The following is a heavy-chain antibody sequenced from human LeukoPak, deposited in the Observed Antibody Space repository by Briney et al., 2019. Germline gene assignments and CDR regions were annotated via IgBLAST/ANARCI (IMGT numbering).Heavy chain of an antibody. V-gene: IGHV4-61*02. Sequence: SQTLSLTCTVSGGSISSGSYYWSWIRQPAGKGLEWIGRIYTSGSTNYNPSLKSRVTISVDTSKNQFSLKLSSVTAADTAVDYCARVRRGYYDSSGYEDAFDIWGQGTMVTVSS. CDR1: GGSISSGSYY. CDR3: ARVRRGYYDSSGYEDAFDI. J-gene: IGHJ3*02. CDR2: IYTSGST. D-gene: IGHD3-22*01.